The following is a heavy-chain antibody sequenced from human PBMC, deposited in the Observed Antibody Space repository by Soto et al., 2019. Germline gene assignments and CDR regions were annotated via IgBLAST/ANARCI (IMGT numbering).Heavy chain of an antibody. V-gene: IGHV3-30-3*01. Sequence: QVQLVESGGGVVQPGRSLRLSCAASGFTFSSYAMHWVRQAPGKGLEWVAVISYDGSNKYYADSVKCRFTISRDNSKNTLYLQMNSLRAEDTAVYYCARQPSSWLDVWGQGTTVTVSS. CDR3: ARQPSSWLDV. CDR2: ISYDGSNK. J-gene: IGHJ6*02. CDR1: GFTFSSYA.